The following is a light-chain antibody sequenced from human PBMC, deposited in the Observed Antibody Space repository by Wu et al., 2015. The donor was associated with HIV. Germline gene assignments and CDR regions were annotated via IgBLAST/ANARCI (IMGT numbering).Light chain of an antibody. J-gene: IGKJ3*01. CDR3: QKCKSRPLT. V-gene: IGKV1-27*01. Sequence: DIQMTQSPSSLSASVGDKVTITCRASQGISNYLAWYQQKPGKVPKLLIYAVFTLQSGVPSRFSGSGSGTEFTLTISSLQPEDVATYYCQKCKSRPLTFGPGTKVDIK. CDR2: AVF. CDR1: QGISNY.